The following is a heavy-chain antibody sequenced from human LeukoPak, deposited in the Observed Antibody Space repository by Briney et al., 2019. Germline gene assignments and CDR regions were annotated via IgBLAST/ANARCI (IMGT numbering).Heavy chain of an antibody. Sequence: QTGGSLRLSCAASGFTSSSYAMSWVRQAPGKGLEWVSGISGSGDNTYYADSVKGRFTISRDNSKNTLYLQMNSLRAEDTAVYYCANLLEDGVTTVVTYFQHWGQGTLVTVSS. CDR1: GFTSSSYA. V-gene: IGHV3-23*01. CDR3: ANLLEDGVTTVVTYFQH. D-gene: IGHD4-23*01. J-gene: IGHJ1*01. CDR2: ISGSGDNT.